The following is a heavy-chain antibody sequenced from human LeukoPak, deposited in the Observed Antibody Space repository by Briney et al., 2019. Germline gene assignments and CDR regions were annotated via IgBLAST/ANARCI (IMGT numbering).Heavy chain of an antibody. D-gene: IGHD2-15*01. CDR2: ISAYNGNT. V-gene: IGHV1-18*01. CDR3: ARGYCSGGSCYWFDP. CDR1: GYTFTTYG. J-gene: IGHJ5*02. Sequence: ASVKVSCKASGYTFTTYGISWVRQAPGQGLEWMGWISAYNGNTNYAQKFQGRVTITADESTSTAYMELSSLRSEDTAVYYCARGYCSGGSCYWFDPWGQGTLVTVSS.